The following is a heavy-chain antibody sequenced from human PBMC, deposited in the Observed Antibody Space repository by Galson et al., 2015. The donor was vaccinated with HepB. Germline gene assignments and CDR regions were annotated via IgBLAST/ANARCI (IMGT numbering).Heavy chain of an antibody. V-gene: IGHV1-69*04. CDR3: ARVLTTVVTRGAFDI. CDR1: GGTFSSYA. D-gene: IGHD4-23*01. Sequence: SVKVSCKASGGTFSSYAISWVRQAPGQGLEWMGRIIPILGIANYVQKFQGRVTITADKSTSTAYMELSSLRSEDTAVYYCARVLTTVVTRGAFDIWGQGTMVTVSS. J-gene: IGHJ3*02. CDR2: IIPILGIA.